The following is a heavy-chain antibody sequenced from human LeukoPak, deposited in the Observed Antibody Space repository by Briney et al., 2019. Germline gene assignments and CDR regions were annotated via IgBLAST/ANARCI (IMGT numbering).Heavy chain of an antibody. CDR1: GYTLTELS. V-gene: IGHV1-24*01. CDR2: FDPEDGET. Sequence: ASVKVSCKVSGYTLTELSMHWVRQAPGKGLEWMGGFDPEDGETIYAQKFQGRVTMTEDTSTDTAYMEPSSLRSEDTAVYYCATALAYSGSYYALNYWGQGTLVTVSS. D-gene: IGHD1-26*01. J-gene: IGHJ4*02. CDR3: ATALAYSGSYYALNY.